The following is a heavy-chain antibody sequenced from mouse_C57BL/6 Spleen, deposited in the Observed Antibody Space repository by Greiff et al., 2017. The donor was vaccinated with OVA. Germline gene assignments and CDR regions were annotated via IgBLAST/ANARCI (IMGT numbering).Heavy chain of an antibody. Sequence: VQLQQSGPELVKPGASVKISCKASGYTFTDYYMNWVKQSHGKSLEWIGDINPNNGGTSYNQKFKGKATLTVDKSSSTAYMELRSLTSEDSAVYYCARGTTVESYWYFDVWGTGTTVTVSS. CDR3: ARGTTVESYWYFDV. CDR2: INPNNGGT. J-gene: IGHJ1*03. CDR1: GYTFTDYY. D-gene: IGHD1-1*01. V-gene: IGHV1-26*01.